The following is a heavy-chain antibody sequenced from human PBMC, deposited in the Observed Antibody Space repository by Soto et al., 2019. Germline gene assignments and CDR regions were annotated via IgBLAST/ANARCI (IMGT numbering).Heavy chain of an antibody. J-gene: IGHJ5*01. D-gene: IGHD1-26*01. V-gene: IGHV2-5*02. CDR1: GFSLTNSGVG. CDR2: IYWDNDR. CDR3: AHRVTFSGSWDVGRFDS. Sequence: QITLKESGPTLVEPTQTLTLTCSFSGFSLTNSGVGVGWFRQAPGKALECLGIIYWDNDRRYNPSLKTRLTITKDTSKNLVGLTMTDMEPVDTGTYYCAHRVTFSGSWDVGRFDSWGQGTPVTVS.